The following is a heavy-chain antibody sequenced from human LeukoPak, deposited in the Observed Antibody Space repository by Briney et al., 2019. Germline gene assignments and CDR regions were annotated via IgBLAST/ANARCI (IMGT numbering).Heavy chain of an antibody. Sequence: PSESLSLTCTVSGGSIASGGHYWSWIRQHPEKGLEWIGYIYHSGGTFYNPSLKSRVTISVDTSENQFSLKVKSVTAADTAVYYCARDAGEYVGGTAGHFYDLWGQGTLVTVSS. CDR1: GGSIASGGHY. J-gene: IGHJ5*02. V-gene: IGHV4-31*03. CDR2: IYHSGGT. CDR3: ARDAGEYVGGTAGHFYDL. D-gene: IGHD1-26*01.